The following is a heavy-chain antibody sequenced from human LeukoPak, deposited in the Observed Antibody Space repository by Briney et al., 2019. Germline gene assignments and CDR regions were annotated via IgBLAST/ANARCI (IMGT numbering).Heavy chain of an antibody. CDR2: ISSSSSYI. CDR3: ARGGYYYDSSGYLFDY. D-gene: IGHD3-22*01. V-gene: IGHV3-21*01. CDR1: GFPLNNFP. Sequence: GGSLRLSCAASGFPLNNFPMMWVRQSPGKGLEWVSSISSSSSYIYYADSVKGRFTISRDNAKNSLYLQMNSLRAEDTAVYYCARGGYYYDSSGYLFDYWGQGTLVTVSS. J-gene: IGHJ4*02.